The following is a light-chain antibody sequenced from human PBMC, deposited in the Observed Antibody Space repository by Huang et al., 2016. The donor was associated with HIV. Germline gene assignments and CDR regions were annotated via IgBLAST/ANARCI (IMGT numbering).Light chain of an antibody. CDR3: QQLNSYPLT. CDR2: GAS. CDR1: QDVSSY. J-gene: IGKJ4*01. Sequence: IQLTQFPSSLSASVGDRVTITCRASQDVSSYVTWYQQKPGKAPNLLIYGASTLQSGVPSRFSASGSGTDFTLASSNLQPEDFAVYYCQQLNSYPLTFGGGTKVEMK. V-gene: IGKV1-9*01.